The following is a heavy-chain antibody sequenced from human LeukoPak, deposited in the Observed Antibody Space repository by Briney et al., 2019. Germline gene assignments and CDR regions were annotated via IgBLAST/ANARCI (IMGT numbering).Heavy chain of an antibody. D-gene: IGHD2-2*01. CDR1: GFTFSNAW. CDR2: IKSRTDGGTT. J-gene: IGHJ4*02. CDR3: STAPAALDY. Sequence: PGGSLRLSCAASGFTFSNAWMSWVRQAPGKGLEWVGRIKSRTDGGTTDYAAPVKGRFIISRDDSKNTLYLQMNSLKTEDTAMYFCSTAPAALDYWGQGTLVTVSS. V-gene: IGHV3-15*01.